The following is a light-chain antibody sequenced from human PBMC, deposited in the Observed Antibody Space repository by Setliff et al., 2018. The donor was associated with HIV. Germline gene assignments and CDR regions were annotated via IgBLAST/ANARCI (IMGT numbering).Light chain of an antibody. V-gene: IGLV2-14*03. CDR3: CSHTRTLNPFV. CDR2: DVT. J-gene: IGLJ1*01. Sequence: QSVLTQPASVSGSPGQSITISCTGTSSDVGGFDYVSWYQQHPGKAPKLMIYDVTNRPSGVSDRFSGSKSGNTASLIISGLQAEDDADYYCCSHTRTLNPFVFGTGTKVTVL. CDR1: SSDVGGFDY.